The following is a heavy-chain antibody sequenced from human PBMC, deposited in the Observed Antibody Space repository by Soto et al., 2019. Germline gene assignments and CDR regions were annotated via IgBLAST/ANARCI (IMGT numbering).Heavy chain of an antibody. CDR1: GFTFSSNA. D-gene: IGHD1-26*01. CDR2: LSYDGSNK. CDR3: ARDVESGSSQYYYYFYGMDV. J-gene: IGHJ6*02. Sequence: QVQLVESGGGVVQPGRSLRISCAASGFTFSSNAMHWVRQAPGKGLEWVAVLSYDGSNKYYADSVKGRFTISRDNSKNTLYLQMDSLRTEDTALYYCARDVESGSSQYYYYFYGMDVWGQGTTVTVSS. V-gene: IGHV3-30-3*01.